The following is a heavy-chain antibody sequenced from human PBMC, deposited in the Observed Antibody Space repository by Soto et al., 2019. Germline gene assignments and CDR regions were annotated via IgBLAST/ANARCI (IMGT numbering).Heavy chain of an antibody. Sequence: GSLRLSCAASGFTVSSNYMSWVRQAPGKGLEWVSVIYSGGSTYYADSVKGRFTISRDNSKNTLYLQMNSLRAEDTAVYYCASVRSRYYYDSSGYYPGAFDIWGQGTMVTVSS. CDR1: GFTVSSNY. V-gene: IGHV3-53*01. CDR3: ASVRSRYYYDSSGYYPGAFDI. CDR2: IYSGGST. D-gene: IGHD3-22*01. J-gene: IGHJ3*02.